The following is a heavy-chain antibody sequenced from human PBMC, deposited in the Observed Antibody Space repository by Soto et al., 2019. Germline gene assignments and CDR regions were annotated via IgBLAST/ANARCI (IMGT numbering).Heavy chain of an antibody. CDR2: IYHSGST. CDR3: ARGGYSGYDYYYYYYGMDV. D-gene: IGHD5-12*01. J-gene: IGHJ6*02. Sequence: PSETLSLTGAVPGYSISSGYYWGWIRQPPGKGLEWIGSIYHSGSTYYNPSLKSRVTISVDTSKNQFSLKLSSVTAADTAVYYCARGGYSGYDYYYYYYGMDVWGQGTTVTVSS. V-gene: IGHV4-38-2*01. CDR1: GYSISSGYY.